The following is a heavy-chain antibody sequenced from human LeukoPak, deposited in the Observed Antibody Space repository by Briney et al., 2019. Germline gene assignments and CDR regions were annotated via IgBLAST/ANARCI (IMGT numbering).Heavy chain of an antibody. Sequence: PGGSLRLSCAASGFTLSTYGMHWVRQAPGKGLEWVAVISEGGSNKKYADSVKGRFTISRDTSKNTVYLQMNSLRPEDTAIFYCAEDLYSGYDSGNFDCWGQGTLVTVSS. J-gene: IGHJ4*02. CDR2: ISEGGSNK. V-gene: IGHV3-30*18. CDR3: AEDLYSGYDSGNFDC. CDR1: GFTLSTYG. D-gene: IGHD5-12*01.